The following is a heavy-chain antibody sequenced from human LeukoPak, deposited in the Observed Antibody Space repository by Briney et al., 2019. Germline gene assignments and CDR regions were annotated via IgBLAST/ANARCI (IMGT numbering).Heavy chain of an antibody. J-gene: IGHJ6*03. CDR2: IYSGGTT. Sequence: GGSLRLSCAASGFSVGSNFMGWVRQAPGKGLEWVSVIYSGGTTYYADSVKGRFTISRDNSKNTLSLQMNNLRAEDTAVYYCARDGYGNNYMDVWGKGTTVTVSS. CDR3: ARDGYGNNYMDV. V-gene: IGHV3-53*01. D-gene: IGHD1/OR15-1a*01. CDR1: GFSVGSNF.